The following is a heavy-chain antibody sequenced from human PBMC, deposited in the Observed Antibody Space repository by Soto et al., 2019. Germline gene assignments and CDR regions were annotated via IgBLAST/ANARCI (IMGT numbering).Heavy chain of an antibody. CDR2: INPSGGST. Sequence: GASVKVSCKASGYTFTSYYMHWVRQAPGQGLEWMGIINPSGGSTSYAQKFQGRVTMTRDTSTSTVYMELSSLRSEDTAVYYCARGDHPDILTGYYIRPVWYYYYGMDVWGQGTTVTVSS. CDR3: ARGDHPDILTGYYIRPVWYYYYGMDV. D-gene: IGHD3-9*01. J-gene: IGHJ6*02. CDR1: GYTFTSYY. V-gene: IGHV1-46*01.